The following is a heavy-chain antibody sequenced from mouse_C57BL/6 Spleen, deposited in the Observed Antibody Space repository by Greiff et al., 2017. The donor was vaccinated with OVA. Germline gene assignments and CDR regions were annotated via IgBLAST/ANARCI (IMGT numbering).Heavy chain of an antibody. CDR3: ARSSYSNYVDY. CDR1: GYTFTSYW. V-gene: IGHV1-69*01. J-gene: IGHJ2*01. CDR2: IDPADSYT. Sequence: QVQLQQPGAELVMPGASVKLSCKASGYTFTSYWMHWVKQRPGQGLEWIGGIDPADSYTNYNQKFKGKSTLTVDKSSSTAYMQLSSLTSEDSAVYYCARSSYSNYVDYWGQGTTLTVSS. D-gene: IGHD2-5*01.